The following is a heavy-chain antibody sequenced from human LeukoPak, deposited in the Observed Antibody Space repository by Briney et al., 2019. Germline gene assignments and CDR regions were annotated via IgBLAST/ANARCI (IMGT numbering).Heavy chain of an antibody. Sequence: GGSLRLSCAASGFSFSTYSMVWVRQAPGQGLEYVSAISSNGGSTHYANSVKGRFTISRDNSKNTLYLQMNSLRAEDTAVYYCARDPVDEGNDYWGQGTLVTVSS. D-gene: IGHD2-15*01. CDR3: ARDPVDEGNDY. CDR1: GFSFSTYS. J-gene: IGHJ4*02. V-gene: IGHV3-64*01. CDR2: ISSNGGST.